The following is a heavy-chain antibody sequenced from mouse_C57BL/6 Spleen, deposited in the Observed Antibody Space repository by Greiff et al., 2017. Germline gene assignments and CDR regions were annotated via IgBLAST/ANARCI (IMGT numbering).Heavy chain of an antibody. CDR2: IDPEDGET. V-gene: IGHV14-2*01. Sequence: VQLKQSGAELVKPGASVKLSCTASGFNIKDYYMHWVKQRTEQGLEWIGRIDPEDGETKYAPKFPGKATITADTSSNTAYLQLSSLTSEDTAVYYCAREDYYDYGYFDVWGTGTTVTVSS. J-gene: IGHJ1*03. D-gene: IGHD2-4*01. CDR3: AREDYYDYGYFDV. CDR1: GFNIKDYY.